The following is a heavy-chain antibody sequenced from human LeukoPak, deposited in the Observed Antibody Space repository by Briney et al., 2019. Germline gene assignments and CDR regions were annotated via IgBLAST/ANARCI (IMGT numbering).Heavy chain of an antibody. J-gene: IGHJ4*02. D-gene: IGHD2-8*01. CDR1: GFSFSNWA. V-gene: IGHV3-23*01. Sequence: GGSLRLSCAASGFSFSNWAMSWVRQAPGKGLEWVSGFTRNDETTSYADSVKGRFTISRDNSKNTLYLQMSSLRAEDTAVYYCAKVKVVGYSTFDYWGQGALVTISS. CDR3: AKVKVVGYSTFDY. CDR2: FTRNDETT.